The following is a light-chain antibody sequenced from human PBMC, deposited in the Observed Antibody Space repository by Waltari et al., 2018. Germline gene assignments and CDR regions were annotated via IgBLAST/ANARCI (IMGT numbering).Light chain of an antibody. CDR3: QQSYT. V-gene: IGKV1-39*01. CDR2: GAS. J-gene: IGKJ4*01. CDR1: QRNSEY. Sequence: DIKMTQSPSSLSASVAAKVTITCRASQRNSEYLTWYQQKPGKAPKPLIYGASSLQSGVPSRFSVSGSGTDFTLSITSLQPEDSATYYCQQSYTFGGGTKVEIK.